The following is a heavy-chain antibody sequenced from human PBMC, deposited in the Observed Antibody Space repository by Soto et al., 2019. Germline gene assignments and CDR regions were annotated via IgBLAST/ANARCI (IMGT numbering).Heavy chain of an antibody. Sequence: ASVKVSCKASGYTFSSYYMHWVRQAPGQGLEWMGIINPSGGSTTYAQKFQGRVTITADESTSTAYMELSSLRSEDTAVYYCARGQSHDSSGYCFDYWGQGTLVTVS. CDR1: GYTFSSYY. CDR2: INPSGGST. J-gene: IGHJ4*02. V-gene: IGHV1-46*01. D-gene: IGHD3-22*01. CDR3: ARGQSHDSSGYCFDY.